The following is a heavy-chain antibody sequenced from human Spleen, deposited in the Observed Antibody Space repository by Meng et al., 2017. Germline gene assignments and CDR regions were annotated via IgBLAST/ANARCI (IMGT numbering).Heavy chain of an antibody. D-gene: IGHD2-21*02. CDR2: IYYSGSP. J-gene: IGHJ6*02. CDR1: GGSISSYY. CDR3: AGGAVVTLIFYHAMDV. Sequence: SETLSLTCTVSGGSISSYYWSWIRQPPGKGLEWIGYIYYSGSPNYNPSLKSRVTISVDTSKNQFSLKLSSVTAADTAVYYCAGGAVVTLIFYHAMDVWGQGTTVTVSS. V-gene: IGHV4-59*01.